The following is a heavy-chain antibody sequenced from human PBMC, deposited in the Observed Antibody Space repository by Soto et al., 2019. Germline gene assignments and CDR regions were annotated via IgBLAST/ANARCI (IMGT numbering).Heavy chain of an antibody. CDR1: GFIFSSYA. V-gene: IGHV3-64*02. CDR3: AKGGTSVYPGGYFDL. D-gene: IGHD3-22*01. J-gene: IGHJ4*02. CDR2: ISSSGGDT. Sequence: PGVSLRLSCAASGFIFSSYAMHWVRQAPGKGLEYVSAISSSGGDTYYADSVKGRFTISRDNSKNTLYLQVGSLRAEDMAVYYCAKGGTSVYPGGYFDLWGQGSLVTVSS.